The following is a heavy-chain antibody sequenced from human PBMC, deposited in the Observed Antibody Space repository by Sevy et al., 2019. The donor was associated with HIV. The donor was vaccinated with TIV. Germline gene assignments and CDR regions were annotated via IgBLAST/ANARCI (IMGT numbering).Heavy chain of an antibody. CDR1: VFTFSNYN. CDR2: ISTSSGYI. CDR3: TRDKTILEGRYGMDV. J-gene: IGHJ6*02. D-gene: IGHD3-3*01. Sequence: GGSLRLSCAASVFTFSNYNMNWVRQAPGKGLEWVSFISTSSGYIYYAYSVKGRFTISRDNAKNSLYLQMNSLRAEDTAVYYCTRDKTILEGRYGMDVWGQGTTVTVSS. V-gene: IGHV3-21*01.